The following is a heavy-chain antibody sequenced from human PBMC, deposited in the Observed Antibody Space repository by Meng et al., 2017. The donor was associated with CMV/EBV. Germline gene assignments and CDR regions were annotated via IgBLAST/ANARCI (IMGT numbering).Heavy chain of an antibody. V-gene: IGHV4-39*07. Sequence: GSLRLSCAVSGDSIGTNSYYWGWIRQPPGKGLEWIGSIYYRGSTNYNPSLKSRVTISVDTSKNQFSLKLSSVTAADTAVYYCARVRKSYSIGLLDYWGQGTLVTVSS. J-gene: IGHJ4*02. CDR1: GDSIGTNSYY. CDR3: ARVRKSYSIGLLDY. CDR2: IYYRGST. D-gene: IGHD4-11*01.